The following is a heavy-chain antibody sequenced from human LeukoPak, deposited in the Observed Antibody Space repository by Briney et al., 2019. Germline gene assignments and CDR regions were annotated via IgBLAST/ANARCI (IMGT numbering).Heavy chain of an antibody. CDR3: AKGHLVRGDYYGMDV. CDR1: GFTFDDYA. J-gene: IGHJ6*02. D-gene: IGHD3-10*01. V-gene: IGHV3-9*01. Sequence: PGGSLRLSCAASGFTFDDYAMHWARQAPGKGLEWVSGISWNSGSIGYADSVKGRFTISRDNAKNSLYLQMNSLRAEDTALYYCAKGHLVRGDYYGMDVWGQGTTVTVSS. CDR2: ISWNSGSI.